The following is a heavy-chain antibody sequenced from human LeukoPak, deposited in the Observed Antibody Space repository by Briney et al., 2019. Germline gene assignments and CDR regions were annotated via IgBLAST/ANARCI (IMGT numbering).Heavy chain of an antibody. J-gene: IGHJ3*02. CDR1: GFTFDDYA. CDR3: AKGPNYDILTGYYSEDAFDI. Sequence: PGGSLRLSCAASGFTFDDYAMHWVRQAPGKGLEWVSGISWNSGSIGYADSVKGRFTISRDNAKNSLYLQMNSLRAEDTALYYCAKGPNYDILTGYYSEDAFDIWGQGTMVTVSS. V-gene: IGHV3-9*01. CDR2: ISWNSGSI. D-gene: IGHD3-9*01.